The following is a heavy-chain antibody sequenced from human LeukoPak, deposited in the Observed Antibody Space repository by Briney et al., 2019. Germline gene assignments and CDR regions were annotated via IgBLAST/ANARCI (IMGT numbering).Heavy chain of an antibody. J-gene: IGHJ5*02. V-gene: IGHV1-46*01. CDR3: ARDRIAVSDPPNWFDP. D-gene: IGHD6-19*01. CDR2: INPSSGST. CDR1: GYTFTSYY. Sequence: ASVKVCCKASGYTFTSYYMHWVRQAPGQGLEWMGIINPSSGSTSYAQKFQGRVTMTRDTSTSTVYMELSRLRSDDTAVYSCARDRIAVSDPPNWFDPWGQGILVTVSS.